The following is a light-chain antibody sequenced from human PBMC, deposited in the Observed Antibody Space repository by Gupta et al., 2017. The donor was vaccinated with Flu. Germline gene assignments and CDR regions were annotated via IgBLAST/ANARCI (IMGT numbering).Light chain of an antibody. Sequence: QSAPTQPASVSGSPGQSITISCTGTSSDLGAYNHVSWYQQHPGKAPKLMLVDVTNRPSGVSHRFSGSKSGTTASLTTSGLQAEDEADYYCSSYTTTNTRVVFGGGTKLTVL. CDR1: SSDLGAYNH. V-gene: IGLV2-14*03. J-gene: IGLJ2*01. CDR3: SSYTTTNTRVV. CDR2: DVT.